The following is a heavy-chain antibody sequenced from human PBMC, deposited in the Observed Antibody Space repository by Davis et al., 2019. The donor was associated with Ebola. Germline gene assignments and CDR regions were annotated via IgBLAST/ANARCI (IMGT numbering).Heavy chain of an antibody. J-gene: IGHJ4*02. Sequence: GGSLRLSCAASGFTVSSNYMTWVRQPPGKGLEWVSVLYSGGDTYYADSVKGRFTVSRDNSNNLLYLQMNSLRAEDTAVYYCAIPDCSGANCYSVYIKNWGQGTLVTVSS. D-gene: IGHD2-15*01. CDR2: LYSGGDT. V-gene: IGHV3-66*01. CDR3: AIPDCSGANCYSVYIKN. CDR1: GFTVSSNY.